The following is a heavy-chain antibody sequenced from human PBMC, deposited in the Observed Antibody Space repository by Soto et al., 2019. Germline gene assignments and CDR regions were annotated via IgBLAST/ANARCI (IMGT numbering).Heavy chain of an antibody. CDR1: GFTFTTYA. J-gene: IGHJ4*02. D-gene: IGHD6-19*01. Sequence: QVLLVESGGGVVQPGTSLRLSCAASGFTFTTYAMNWVRQAPGQGLEWVAMVSSDGTNKNYADSVKGRFTVSRDNSKNTLWLQMDSLRAEDTAVYYCARDPDGGQWLFNYWGQGSLVTVSS. CDR3: ARDPDGGQWLFNY. CDR2: VSSDGTNK. V-gene: IGHV3-33*01.